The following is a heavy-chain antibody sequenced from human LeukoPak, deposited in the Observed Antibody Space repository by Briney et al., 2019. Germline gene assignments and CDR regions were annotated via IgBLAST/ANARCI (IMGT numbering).Heavy chain of an antibody. V-gene: IGHV4-59*01. CDR3: AREDDNWFDP. CDR2: IYYSGST. CDR1: GGSISSYY. Sequence: RPSETLSLTCTVSGGSISSYYWSWIRQPPGKGLEWIGYIYYSGSTNHNPSLKSRVTISVDTSKNQFSLKLSSVTAADTAVYYCAREDDNWFDPWGQGTLVTVSS. J-gene: IGHJ5*02.